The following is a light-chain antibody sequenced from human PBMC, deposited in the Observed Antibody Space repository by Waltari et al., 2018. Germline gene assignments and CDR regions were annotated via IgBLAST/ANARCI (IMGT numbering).Light chain of an antibody. V-gene: IGLV1-47*01. CDR2: RDY. CDR3: ATWDDSLNGWV. Sequence: QSVLTQPPSASGAPGQEVSISCSGGSTTITNYVFWYPQFPGTAPKLIVYRDYGRPSGVPDRFSASKSGTSASRASSGLRSDDEADYYCATWDDSLNGWVFGGGTKLTVL. J-gene: IGLJ3*02. CDR1: STTITNY.